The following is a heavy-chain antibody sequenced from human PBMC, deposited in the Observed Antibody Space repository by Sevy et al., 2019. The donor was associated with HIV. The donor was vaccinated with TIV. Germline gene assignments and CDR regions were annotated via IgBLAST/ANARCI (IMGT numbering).Heavy chain of an antibody. D-gene: IGHD6-13*01. CDR2: IKQDGSEK. Sequence: GGSLRLSCAASGFTFSSYWMSWVRQAPGKGLEWVANIKQDGSEKYYVYSVKGRFTISRDNAKNSLYMQMNSLRAEETAVYYCARDSGYSSSWYYYYYGMDVWGQGTTVTVSS. V-gene: IGHV3-7*03. J-gene: IGHJ6*02. CDR1: GFTFSSYW. CDR3: ARDSGYSSSWYYYYYGMDV.